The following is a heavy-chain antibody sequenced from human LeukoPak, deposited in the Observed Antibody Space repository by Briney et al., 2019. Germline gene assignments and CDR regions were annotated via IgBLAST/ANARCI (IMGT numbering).Heavy chain of an antibody. Sequence: GGSLRLSCTASGFTFGDYAMSWVRQAPGKGLEWVGFIRSKAYGGTTEYAASVKSRFTISRDDSKSIAYLQMNSLKTEDTAVYYCTSWYYDSSAHWGQGTLVTVSS. CDR2: IRSKAYGGTT. CDR3: TSWYYDSSAH. CDR1: GFTFGDYA. D-gene: IGHD3-22*01. J-gene: IGHJ4*02. V-gene: IGHV3-49*04.